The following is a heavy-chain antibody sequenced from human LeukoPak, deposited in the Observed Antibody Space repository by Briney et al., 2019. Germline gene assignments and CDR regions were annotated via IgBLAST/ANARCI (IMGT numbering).Heavy chain of an antibody. CDR3: ATLDSTKSVL. D-gene: IGHD2-2*01. J-gene: IGHJ1*01. CDR1: GFRFGRDW. V-gene: IGHV3-7*01. CDR2: VKQDGTEK. Sequence: GGSLRLTCVASGFRFGRDWISWVRQAPGKGLEWVACVKQDGTEKNYVVSVWGRFTVSVGNGKNSLYLQMNSLRAEDTAKYYCATLDSTKSVLWGRGTAVIVSS.